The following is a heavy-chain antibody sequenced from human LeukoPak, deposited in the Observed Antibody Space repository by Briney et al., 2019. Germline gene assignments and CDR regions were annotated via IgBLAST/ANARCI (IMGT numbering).Heavy chain of an antibody. Sequence: ASVKVSCKASGYTFTSYDINWVRQATGQGLEWMGWMNPNRGNTGYAQKFQGRVTITRNTTISTAYMELSSLRSEDTAVYYCARGGPNYDSSGYYYWGQGTLVTVSS. CDR3: ARGGPNYDSSGYYY. J-gene: IGHJ4*02. CDR2: MNPNRGNT. V-gene: IGHV1-8*03. CDR1: GYTFTSYD. D-gene: IGHD3-22*01.